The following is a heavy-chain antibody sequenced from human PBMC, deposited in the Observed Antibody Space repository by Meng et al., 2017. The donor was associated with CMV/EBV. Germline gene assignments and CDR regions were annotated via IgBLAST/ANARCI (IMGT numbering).Heavy chain of an antibody. CDR3: AGSRPGGGACDY. V-gene: IGHV4-4*07. CDR1: GASLKNYN. CDR2: IQVIGHT. D-gene: IGHD3-16*01. J-gene: IGHJ4*02. Sequence: HIQESRPGLVKPSEPLSLTCIVSGASLKNYNWNWVRQPAGQGLEWIGLIQVIGHTVYNPSLKSRVTVSLDASKSQFSLTLNSVTAADTATYYCAGSRPGGGACDYWGQGILVTVSS.